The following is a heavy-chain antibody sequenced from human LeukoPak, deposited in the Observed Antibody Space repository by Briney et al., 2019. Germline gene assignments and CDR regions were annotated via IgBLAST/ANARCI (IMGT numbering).Heavy chain of an antibody. CDR3: TRELGALGSSWSFFGY. V-gene: IGHV3-15*01. Sequence: GGSRTLFCAASGFIFNNAWMSWVRQARGKGLEWVGRIKSGNDGGTTDYAAAAKGRFTISRDDSENILYLQMNGLKTEDTALYYCTRELGALGSSWSFFGYWGQGTLVTVSS. J-gene: IGHJ4*02. D-gene: IGHD6-13*01. CDR1: GFIFNNAW. CDR2: IKSGNDGGTT.